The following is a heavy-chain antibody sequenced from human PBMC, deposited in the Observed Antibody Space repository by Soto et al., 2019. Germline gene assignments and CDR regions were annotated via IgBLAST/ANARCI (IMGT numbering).Heavy chain of an antibody. V-gene: IGHV3-33*01. J-gene: IGHJ6*02. CDR3: ARDLTYYYGSGSYSYYYYGMDV. CDR2: IWYDGSNK. D-gene: IGHD3-10*01. CDR1: GFTFSSYG. Sequence: QVQLVESGGGVVQPGRSLRLSCAASGFTFSSYGMHWVRQAPGKGLEWVAVIWYDGSNKYYADSVKGRFTISRDNSKNTLYLQMNSLRAEDTAVYYCARDLTYYYGSGSYSYYYYGMDVWGQGTTVTVSS.